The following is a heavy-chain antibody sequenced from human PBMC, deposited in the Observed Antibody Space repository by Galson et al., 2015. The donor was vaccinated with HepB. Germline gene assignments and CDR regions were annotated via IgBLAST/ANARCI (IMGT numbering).Heavy chain of an antibody. J-gene: IGHJ4*02. CDR2: ITGSSSHT. CDR1: GFMFSSYG. Sequence: SLRLSCAASGFMFSSYGMNWVRQAPGKGLEWVSHITGSSSHTYYVDSAKGRFTISRDNAKNSLYLQMKSLRGEDTAVYYCARVGRTSGWYDDYWGQGTLVTVSS. CDR3: ARVGRTSGWYDDY. V-gene: IGHV3-48*01. D-gene: IGHD6-19*01.